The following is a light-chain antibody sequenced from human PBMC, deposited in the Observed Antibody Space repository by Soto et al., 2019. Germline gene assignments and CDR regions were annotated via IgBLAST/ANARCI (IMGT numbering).Light chain of an antibody. V-gene: IGLV1-44*01. Sequence: QSVLTQPPSASGTPGQRVTISCSGGSSNIGINTVNWNQQLPGTAPKLLIYSNNQRPSGVPDRFSGSKSGTSASLAISALQSEDEADYYCAAWDDSLNVLFGTGTKVTVL. CDR1: SSNIGINT. J-gene: IGLJ1*01. CDR3: AAWDDSLNVL. CDR2: SNN.